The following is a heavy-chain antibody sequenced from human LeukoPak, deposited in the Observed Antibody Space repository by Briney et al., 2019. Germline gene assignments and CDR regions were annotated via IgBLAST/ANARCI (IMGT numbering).Heavy chain of an antibody. CDR3: ARGGIVADAFDI. CDR2: ISSSSSYI. V-gene: IGHV3-21*01. J-gene: IGHJ3*02. CDR1: ELTVSSNY. Sequence: GGSLRLSCAASELTVSSNYMSWVRQAPGKGLEWVSSISSSSSYIYYADSVKGRFTISRDNAKNSLYLQMNSLRAEDTAVYYCARGGIVADAFDIWGQGTMVTVSS. D-gene: IGHD2/OR15-2a*01.